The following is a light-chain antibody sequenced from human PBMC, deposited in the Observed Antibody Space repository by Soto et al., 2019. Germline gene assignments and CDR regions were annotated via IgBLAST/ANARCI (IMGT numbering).Light chain of an antibody. Sequence: QLVLTQPPSASASPGASVKLTCTLSSGHSSYAIAWHQQQPEKGPRFLMKVNSXXXXXXXXXXXDXFSGSSSGAERYLTXSSLQSEXEADYYCQTWGAGIVVFGGGTKLTVL. V-gene: IGLV4-69*01. CDR3: QTWGAGIVV. CDR2: VNSXXXX. CDR1: SGHSSYA. J-gene: IGLJ2*01.